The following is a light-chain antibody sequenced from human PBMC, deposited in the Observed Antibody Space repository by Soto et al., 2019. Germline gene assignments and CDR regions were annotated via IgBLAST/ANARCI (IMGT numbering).Light chain of an antibody. V-gene: IGKV1-39*01. Sequence: DIQMTQSPSYLSASVGDRVTITCRASQSISSYLNWYEQKPGKAPKLLIYAASSVQSGVPSRFGGSGSGTDFTLTISSLQPEDFATYYCQQSYSTPLTFGGGTKV. CDR3: QQSYSTPLT. J-gene: IGKJ4*01. CDR1: QSISSY. CDR2: AAS.